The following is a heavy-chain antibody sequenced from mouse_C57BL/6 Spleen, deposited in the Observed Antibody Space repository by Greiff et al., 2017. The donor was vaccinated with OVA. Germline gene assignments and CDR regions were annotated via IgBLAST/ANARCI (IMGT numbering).Heavy chain of an antibody. Sequence: VQLQQSGTVLARPGASVKMSCKTSGYTFTSYWMHWVKQRPGQGLEWIGAIYPGNSDTSYNQKFKGKAKLTAVTSASTAYMELSSLTNEDSAVYYCTRKNYVSDWYFDVWGTGTTVTVSS. D-gene: IGHD1-1*02. V-gene: IGHV1-5*01. J-gene: IGHJ1*03. CDR2: IYPGNSDT. CDR1: GYTFTSYW. CDR3: TRKNYVSDWYFDV.